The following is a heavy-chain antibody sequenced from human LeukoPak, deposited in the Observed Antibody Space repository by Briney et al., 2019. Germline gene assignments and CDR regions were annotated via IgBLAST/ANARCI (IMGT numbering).Heavy chain of an antibody. CDR2: IYYSGST. J-gene: IGHJ4*02. D-gene: IGHD6-13*01. Sequence: SETLSLTCTVSGGSISSSSYYWGWIRQPPGKGLEWIGYIYYSGSTNYNPSLKSRVTISVDTSKNQFSLKLSSVTAADTAVYYCARGSSWTDFDYWGQGTLVTVSS. CDR3: ARGSSWTDFDY. V-gene: IGHV4-61*05. CDR1: GGSISSSSYY.